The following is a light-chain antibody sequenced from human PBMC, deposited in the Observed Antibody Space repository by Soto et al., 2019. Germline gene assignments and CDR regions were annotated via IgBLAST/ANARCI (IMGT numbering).Light chain of an antibody. CDR2: GAS. CDR3: QQYGNSPPNT. CDR1: QSVSSSY. J-gene: IGKJ2*01. V-gene: IGKV3-20*01. Sequence: EIVLTQSPGTLSLSPGERGTLSCRASQSVSSSYLAWYQQKPGQAPRLLIYGASSRATGIPDRFSGSGSGTDFTLTISRLEPEDFAVYFCQQYGNSPPNTFGQGTKVDIK.